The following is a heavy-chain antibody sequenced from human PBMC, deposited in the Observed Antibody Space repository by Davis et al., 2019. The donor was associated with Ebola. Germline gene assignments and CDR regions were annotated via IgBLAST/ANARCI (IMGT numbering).Heavy chain of an antibody. CDR2: ITSDGSST. CDR3: ARDKTGYSISWYKKGYGMDV. V-gene: IGHV3-74*01. J-gene: IGHJ6*02. D-gene: IGHD6-13*01. CDR1: GFTISSYW. Sequence: HTGGSLRLSCAASGFTISSYWMHWVRQAPGKGLVWVSRITSDGSSTSYADSVKGRFTISRDNAKNTLYLQMNSLRAEDTAVYYCARDKTGYSISWYKKGYGMDVWGQGTTVTVSS.